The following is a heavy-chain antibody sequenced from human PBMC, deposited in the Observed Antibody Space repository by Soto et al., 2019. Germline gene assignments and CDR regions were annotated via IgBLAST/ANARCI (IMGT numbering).Heavy chain of an antibody. CDR1: GGSISSSNW. CDR2: IYHSGST. J-gene: IGHJ4*02. D-gene: IGHD2-2*02. V-gene: IGHV4-4*02. CDR3: ASYQANFKYCSSTSCYNLGNFDY. Sequence: PSETLSLTCAVSGGSISSSNWWSWVRQPPGKGLEWIGEIYHSGSTNYNPSLKSRVTISVDKSKNQFSLKLSSVTAADTAVYYCASYQANFKYCSSTSCYNLGNFDYWGQGTLVTVSS.